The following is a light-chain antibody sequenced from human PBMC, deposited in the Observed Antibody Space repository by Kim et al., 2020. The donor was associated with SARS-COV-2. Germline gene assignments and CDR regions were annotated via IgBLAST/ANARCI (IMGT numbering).Light chain of an antibody. CDR2: AAS. V-gene: IGKV1-27*01. Sequence: ASVGHRVTITCRASQDIANSLAWYQQKPGKVPQVLIYAASTLQSGVPSRFSGSGSGTEFTLTIGSLQTEDVATYYSQKYNSAPWTFGPGTRVDIK. J-gene: IGKJ1*01. CDR1: QDIANS. CDR3: QKYNSAPWT.